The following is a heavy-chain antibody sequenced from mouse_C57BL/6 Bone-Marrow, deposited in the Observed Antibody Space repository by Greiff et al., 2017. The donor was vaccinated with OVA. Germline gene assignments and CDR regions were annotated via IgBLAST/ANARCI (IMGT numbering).Heavy chain of an antibody. CDR2: IYPGNSDT. D-gene: IGHD1-1*01. V-gene: IGHV1-5*01. CDR3: TREFDYYGSSYDGFAY. J-gene: IGHJ3*01. CDR1: GYTFTSYW. Sequence: DVQLQESGTVLARPGASVKMSCKTSGYTFTSYWMHWVKQRPGQGLEWIGAIYPGNSDTSYNQKFKGKAKLTAVTSASTAYMELSSLTNEDSAVYYCTREFDYYGSSYDGFAYWGQGTLVTVSA.